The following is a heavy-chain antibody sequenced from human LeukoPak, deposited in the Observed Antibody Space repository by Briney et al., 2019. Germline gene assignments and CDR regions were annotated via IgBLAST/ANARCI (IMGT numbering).Heavy chain of an antibody. Sequence: SETLSLTCTVSGYSISSDYYWGWIRQPPGKGLEWIGSIHHSGRTYYNPSLKSRVTISVDTSKNQFSLKLSSVTAADTAVYYCARGRYLTTLGGAAAGFLDNWGQGTLVTVSS. J-gene: IGHJ4*02. CDR2: IHHSGRT. D-gene: IGHD6-13*01. CDR3: ARGRYLTTLGGAAAGFLDN. V-gene: IGHV4-38-2*02. CDR1: GYSISSDYY.